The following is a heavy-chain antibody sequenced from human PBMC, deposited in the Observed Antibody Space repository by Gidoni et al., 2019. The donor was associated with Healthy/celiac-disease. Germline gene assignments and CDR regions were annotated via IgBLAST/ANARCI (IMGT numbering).Heavy chain of an antibody. V-gene: IGHV3-7*02. D-gene: IGHD3-22*01. CDR2: IKQDGSEK. Sequence: EVPLVASGGGLVQPGGSLRLSCAASGFTFSSYWMSWVRQAPGKGLEWVGNIKQDGSEKYYVDSVKGRFTISRDNAKNSLYLQMNSLRAEDTAVYYCASHTYYYDSSGYSHTNPFDYWGQGTLVTVSS. CDR3: ASHTYYYDSSGYSHTNPFDY. CDR1: GFTFSSYW. J-gene: IGHJ4*02.